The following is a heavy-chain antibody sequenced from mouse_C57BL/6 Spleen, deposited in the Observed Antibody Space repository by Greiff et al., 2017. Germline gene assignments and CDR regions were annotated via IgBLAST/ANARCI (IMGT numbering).Heavy chain of an antibody. V-gene: IGHV1-22*01. J-gene: IGHJ2*01. CDR1: GYTFTDYN. CDR2: INPNNGGT. CDR3: ARVTTVVNFDY. Sequence: EVQLQESGPELVKPGASVKMSCKASGYTFTDYNMHWVKQSHGKSLEWIGYINPNNGGTSYNQKFKGKATLTVNKSSSTAYMELRSLTSEDSAVYYCARVTTVVNFDYWGQGTTLTVSS. D-gene: IGHD1-1*01.